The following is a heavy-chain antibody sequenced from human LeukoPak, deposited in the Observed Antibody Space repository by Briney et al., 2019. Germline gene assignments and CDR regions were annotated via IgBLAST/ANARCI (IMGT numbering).Heavy chain of an antibody. CDR1: GSTFSSYS. D-gene: IGHD5-12*01. CDR3: ARDSGYNAFDI. Sequence: GGSLRLSCAASGSTFSSYSMNWVRQAPGKGLEWVSSISSSSSYIYYADSVKGRFTISRDNAKNSLYLQMNSLRAEDTAVYYCARDSGYNAFDIWGQGTMVTVSS. V-gene: IGHV3-21*01. CDR2: ISSSSSYI. J-gene: IGHJ3*02.